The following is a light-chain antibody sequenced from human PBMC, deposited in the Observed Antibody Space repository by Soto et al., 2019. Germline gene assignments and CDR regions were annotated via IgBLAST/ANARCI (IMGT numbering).Light chain of an antibody. CDR3: CSYGGSYSLV. J-gene: IGLJ3*02. CDR2: DVT. Sequence: QSVLTQPRSVSGSPGQSVTISCTGTSSDVGGYNYVSWYQQHPGKAPQLMIYDVTKRPSGVPDRFSGSTSGNTASLTISGLQAEDEADYYCCSYGGSYSLVFGGGTKLTVL. CDR1: SSDVGGYNY. V-gene: IGLV2-11*01.